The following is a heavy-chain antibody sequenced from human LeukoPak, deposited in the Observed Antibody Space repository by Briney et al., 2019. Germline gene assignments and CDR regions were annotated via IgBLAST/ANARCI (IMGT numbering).Heavy chain of an antibody. J-gene: IGHJ4*02. CDR2: IIPIFGTA. V-gene: IGHV1-69*05. CDR1: GGTFSSYA. D-gene: IGHD3-22*01. CDR3: ARTPYDQYYFDY. Sequence: SVKVSCKASGGTFSSYAISWVRQAPGQGLEWMGGIIPIFGTANYAQKFQGRVTITTDESTSTAYMELSSLRSEGTAVYYCARTPYDQYYFDYWGQGTLVTVSS.